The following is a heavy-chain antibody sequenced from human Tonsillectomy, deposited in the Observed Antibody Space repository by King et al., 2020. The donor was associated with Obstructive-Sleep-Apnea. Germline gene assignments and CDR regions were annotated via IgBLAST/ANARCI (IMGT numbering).Heavy chain of an antibody. CDR3: AKYANSGGSAWYPFDY. CDR2: ISFDGDNK. Sequence: VQLVESGGGVVQPGRSLRLSCAASGFTFTNYGMHWVRQAPGKGLEWVAVISFDGDNKFYTDSVQGRFIISRDNSKNTLYLQMNSLRVEDTAMYFCAKYANSGGSAWYPFDYWGQGILVTVSS. D-gene: IGHD6-19*01. CDR1: GFTFTNYG. V-gene: IGHV3-30*18. J-gene: IGHJ4*02.